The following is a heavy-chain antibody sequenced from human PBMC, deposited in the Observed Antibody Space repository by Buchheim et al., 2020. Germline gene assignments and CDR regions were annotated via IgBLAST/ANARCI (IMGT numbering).Heavy chain of an antibody. Sequence: VELLESGGDLVQPGGSLRLSCAASGFTFSLCSMNWVRQAPGKGLEWIAYITGSGDIVHYADSVQGRFTISRDNAKNSLYLQMNSLNVDDTALYFCARTPGGGGTHYYNYLDSWGQGTL. D-gene: IGHD1-26*01. J-gene: IGHJ4*02. CDR1: GFTFSLCS. CDR2: ITGSGDIV. V-gene: IGHV3-48*01. CDR3: ARTPGGGGTHYYNYLDS.